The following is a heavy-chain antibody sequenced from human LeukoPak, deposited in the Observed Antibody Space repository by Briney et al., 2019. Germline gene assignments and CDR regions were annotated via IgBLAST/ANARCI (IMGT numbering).Heavy chain of an antibody. J-gene: IGHJ4*02. CDR2: ISGGGSST. CDR1: GFTFSNYA. D-gene: IGHD3-10*01. Sequence: GGSLRLSCAASGFTFSNYAMNWVRQAPGKGLEGVSAISGGGSSTFYADSVKGRFTISRDNFKNTLYLQMNSLRAEDTAVYFCAKGPASGTYYCDSWGQGTVVTVSA. CDR3: AKGPASGTYYCDS. V-gene: IGHV3-23*01.